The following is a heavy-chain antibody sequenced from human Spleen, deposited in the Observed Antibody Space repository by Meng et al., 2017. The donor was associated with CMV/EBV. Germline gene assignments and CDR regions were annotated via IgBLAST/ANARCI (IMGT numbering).Heavy chain of an antibody. J-gene: IGHJ3*02. CDR3: ARDNTIFGVIMGDAFDI. CDR1: GFTFSSYT. CDR2: ISSSSNYI. D-gene: IGHD3-3*01. V-gene: IGHV3-21*01. Sequence: GESLKISCAASGFTFSSYTMNWVRQAPGKGLEWISSISSSSNYINYADSVKGRFTISRDNAKNSLYLQMNSLRAEDTAVYYCARDNTIFGVIMGDAFDIWGQGTMVTVSS.